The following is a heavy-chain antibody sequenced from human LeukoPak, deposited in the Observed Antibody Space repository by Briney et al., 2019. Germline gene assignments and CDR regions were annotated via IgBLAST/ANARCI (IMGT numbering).Heavy chain of an antibody. CDR1: GGSISSSSYY. V-gene: IGHV4-61*05. CDR3: AGGAVAVDWFDP. J-gene: IGHJ5*02. CDR2: IYYSGST. D-gene: IGHD6-19*01. Sequence: SETLSLTCTVSGGSISSSSYYWGWIRQPPGKGLEWIGYIYYSGSTNYNPSLKSRVTISVDTSKNQFSLKLSSVTAADTAVYYCAGGAVAVDWFDPWGQGTLVTVSS.